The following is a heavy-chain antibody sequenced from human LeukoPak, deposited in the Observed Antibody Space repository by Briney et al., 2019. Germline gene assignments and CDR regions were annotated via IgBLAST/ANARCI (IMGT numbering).Heavy chain of an antibody. Sequence: GGSLRLSCAASGFTFDDYTMHWVRQAPGKGLEWVSGISWESVNIGYADSVKGRFTISRDNSKNTLSLQMNSLRAEDTAIYYCAKDAVAPGSGGDYFDYWGQGTLVTVSS. D-gene: IGHD3-10*01. CDR2: ISWESVNI. CDR1: GFTFDDYT. CDR3: AKDAVAPGSGGDYFDY. V-gene: IGHV3-9*01. J-gene: IGHJ4*02.